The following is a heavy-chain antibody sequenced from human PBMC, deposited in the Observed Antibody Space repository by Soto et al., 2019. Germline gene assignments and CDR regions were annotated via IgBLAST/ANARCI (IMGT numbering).Heavy chain of an antibody. Sequence: QVQLQESGPGLVKPSETLSLTCTVSGGSISTYYWSWIRQPLGKGLEWIGYIYYSGSTNYNPSLKSRVTISLDTSKNQFSLRLSSVTAADTAVYYCARETYSSGWYYWFDPWGQGPLVTVSS. CDR3: ARETYSSGWYYWFDP. J-gene: IGHJ5*02. CDR1: GGSISTYY. D-gene: IGHD6-19*01. CDR2: IYYSGST. V-gene: IGHV4-59*01.